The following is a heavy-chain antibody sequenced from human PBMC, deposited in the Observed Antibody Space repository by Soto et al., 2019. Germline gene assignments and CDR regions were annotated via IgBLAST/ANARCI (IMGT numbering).Heavy chain of an antibody. Sequence: QVQLVESGGGVVQPGRSLRLSCAASGFTFSSYGMHWVRQAPGKGLEWVAVIWYDGSNKYYADSVKGRFTISRDNSKNTLYLQMNSLRAEDTAVYYCARAMNPQHYYYYGMDVWGQGTTVTVSS. D-gene: IGHD3-22*01. CDR2: IWYDGSNK. CDR3: ARAMNPQHYYYYGMDV. J-gene: IGHJ6*02. CDR1: GFTFSSYG. V-gene: IGHV3-33*01.